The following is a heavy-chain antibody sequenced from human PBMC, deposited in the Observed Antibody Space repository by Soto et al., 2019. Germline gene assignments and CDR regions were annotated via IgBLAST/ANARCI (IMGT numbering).Heavy chain of an antibody. CDR1: AYSFTSYW. Sequence: GESLKISCKGSAYSFTSYWIGWVRQMPGKGLEWMGIIYPGDSDTRYSPSFQGQVTISADKSISTAYLQWSSLKASDTAMYYCASVLRFLEWPHYFDYWGQGTLVTVSS. D-gene: IGHD3-3*01. CDR2: IYPGDSDT. CDR3: ASVLRFLEWPHYFDY. V-gene: IGHV5-51*01. J-gene: IGHJ4*02.